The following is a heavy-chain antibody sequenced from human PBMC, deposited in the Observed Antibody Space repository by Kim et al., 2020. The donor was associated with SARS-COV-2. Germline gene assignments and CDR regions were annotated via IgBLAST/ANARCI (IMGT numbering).Heavy chain of an antibody. V-gene: IGHV1-3*01. D-gene: IGHD3-10*01. J-gene: IGHJ4*02. CDR3: ARVGFRGLWGHNRFDY. Sequence: KFQGRVAITRDTSASTAYMELSSLRSEDTAVYYCARVGFRGLWGHNRFDYWGQGTLVTVSS.